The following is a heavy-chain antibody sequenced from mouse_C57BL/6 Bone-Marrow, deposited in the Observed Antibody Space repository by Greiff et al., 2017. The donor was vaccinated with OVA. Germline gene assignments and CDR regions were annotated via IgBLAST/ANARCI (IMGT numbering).Heavy chain of an antibody. V-gene: IGHV2-2*01. CDR3: AREITTVVATDYAMDY. J-gene: IGHJ4*01. CDR1: GFSLTSYG. CDR2: IWSGGIT. D-gene: IGHD1-1*01. Sequence: VQLQQSGPGLVQPSQSLSITCTVSGFSLTSYGVHWVRQSPGKGLEWLGVIWSGGITDYNAAFISRLSISKDNSKSQVFFKMNSLQADDTAIYYCAREITTVVATDYAMDYWGQGTSVTVSS.